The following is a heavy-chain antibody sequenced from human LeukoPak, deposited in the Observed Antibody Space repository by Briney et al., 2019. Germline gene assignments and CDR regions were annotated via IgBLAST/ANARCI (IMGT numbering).Heavy chain of an antibody. Sequence: PSXTLSLTCTVSGGSISSYYWSWIRQPAGKGLEWIGRIYASGSTNYNPSLKSRVTISVDTSKSKFSLKLISVTAADTAVYYCARDPRGIVGANHNWFDPWGQGTLVTVSS. V-gene: IGHV4-4*07. D-gene: IGHD1-26*01. CDR2: IYASGST. J-gene: IGHJ5*02. CDR3: ARDPRGIVGANHNWFDP. CDR1: GGSISSYY.